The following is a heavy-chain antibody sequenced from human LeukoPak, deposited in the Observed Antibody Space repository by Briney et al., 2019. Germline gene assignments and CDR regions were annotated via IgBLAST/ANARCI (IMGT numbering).Heavy chain of an antibody. D-gene: IGHD1-26*01. CDR3: ARLVGATMVVDY. V-gene: IGHV4-39*01. J-gene: IGHJ4*02. CDR1: GGSISSSSYY. CDR2: IYYSGST. Sequence: PSETLSLTCTVSGGSISSSSYYWGWIRQPPGKGLEWIGSIYYSGSTYYNPSLKSRVTISVDTSKNQFSLKLSSVTAADTAVYYCARLVGATMVVDYWGQGTLVTVSS.